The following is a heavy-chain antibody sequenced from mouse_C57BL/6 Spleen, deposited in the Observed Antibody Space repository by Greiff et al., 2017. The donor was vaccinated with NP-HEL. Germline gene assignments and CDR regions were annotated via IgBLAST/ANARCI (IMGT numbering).Heavy chain of an antibody. CDR2: INYDGSST. Sequence: EVQLVESEGGSVQPGSSMKLSCTASGFTFSDYYMAWVRQVPEKGLEWVANINYDGSSTYYLDSLKSRFIISRDNAKNILYLQMSSLKSEDTATYYCARGGGYDYFDYWGQGTTLTVSS. J-gene: IGHJ2*01. D-gene: IGHD2-2*01. V-gene: IGHV5-16*01. CDR1: GFTFSDYY. CDR3: ARGGGYDYFDY.